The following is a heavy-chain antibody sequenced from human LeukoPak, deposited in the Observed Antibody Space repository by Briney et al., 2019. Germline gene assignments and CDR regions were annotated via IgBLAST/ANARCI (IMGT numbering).Heavy chain of an antibody. D-gene: IGHD6-6*01. V-gene: IGHV3-21*01. J-gene: IGHJ4*02. CDR2: MSILSGIT. CDR1: GFPFSGYS. CDR3: AREFEYSTSGAGY. Sequence: PGGSLRLSCAGSGFPFSGYSMSWVRQTPGKGLEWVSSMSILSGITYYADSVKGRFTVSRDNAKNLLHLQMNSLRVEDTAIYYCAREFEYSTSGAGYWGQGTLVTVSS.